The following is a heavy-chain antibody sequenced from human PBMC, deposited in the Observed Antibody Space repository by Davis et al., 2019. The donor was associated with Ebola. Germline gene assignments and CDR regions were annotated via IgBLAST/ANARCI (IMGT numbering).Heavy chain of an antibody. CDR3: ARDPRSSHAFDI. V-gene: IGHV1-69*13. D-gene: IGHD3-3*01. J-gene: IGHJ3*02. Sequence: SVKVSCKASGGTFSSYAISWVRQAPGQGLEWMGGIIPIFGTANYAQKFQGRVTITADESTSTAYMELSSLRSEDTAVYYCARDPRSSHAFDIWGQGTMVTVSS. CDR2: IIPIFGTA. CDR1: GGTFSSYA.